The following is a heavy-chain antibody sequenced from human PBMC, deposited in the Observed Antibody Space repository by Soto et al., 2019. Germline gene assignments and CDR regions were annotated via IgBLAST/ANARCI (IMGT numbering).Heavy chain of an antibody. CDR2: IYHSGNT. CDR1: GGSISSGGRY. CDR3: ARVRNSFFDY. D-gene: IGHD2-21*01. V-gene: IGHV4-31*02. Sequence: SETLSLTCTVSGGSISSGGRYWSWIRQHSGKGLEWIGNIYHSGNTYYNPSLKSRVIISVDTSKNQFSLKLSSVTAADTAVYYCARVRNSFFDYWGQGTVVTVSS. J-gene: IGHJ4*02.